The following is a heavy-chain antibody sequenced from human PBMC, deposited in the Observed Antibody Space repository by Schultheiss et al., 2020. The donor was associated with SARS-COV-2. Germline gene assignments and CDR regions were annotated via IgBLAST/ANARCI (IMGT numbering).Heavy chain of an antibody. J-gene: IGHJ6*03. D-gene: IGHD3-10*01. V-gene: IGHV3-23*01. CDR3: AKDTAYYYGSGSRQTRYYYYYMDV. CDR1: GGSISSSSYY. CDR2: ISGSGGST. Sequence: ETLSLTCTVSGGSISSSSYYWGWIRQPPGKGLEWVSAISGSGGSTYYADSVKGRFTISRDNSKNTLYLQMNSLRAEDTAVYYCAKDTAYYYGSGSRQTRYYYYYMDVWGKGTTVTVSS.